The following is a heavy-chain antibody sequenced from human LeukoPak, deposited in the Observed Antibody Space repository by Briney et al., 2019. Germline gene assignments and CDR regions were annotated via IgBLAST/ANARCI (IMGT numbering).Heavy chain of an antibody. Sequence: EASVKVSCKASGGTFSSYAISWVRQAPGQGLEWMGRIIPIFGTANYAQKFQGRVTITTDESTSTAYMELSSLRSEDTAVFYCAREVGNYFFAYGGRGPLVTVSS. V-gene: IGHV1-69*05. D-gene: IGHD4-23*01. CDR3: AREVGNYFFAY. CDR2: IIPIFGTA. J-gene: IGHJ4*02. CDR1: GGTFSSYA.